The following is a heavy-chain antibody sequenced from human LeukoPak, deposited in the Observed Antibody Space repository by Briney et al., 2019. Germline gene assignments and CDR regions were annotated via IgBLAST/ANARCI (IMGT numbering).Heavy chain of an antibody. CDR3: AREVVGTPIAVAGTYFQH. Sequence: PSETPSLTCTVSGGSISSYYWSWIRQPAGKGLGWIGRIYTSGSTNYNPSLKSRVTMSVDTSKNQFSLKLSSVTAADTAVYYCAREVVGTPIAVAGTYFQHWGQGTLVTVSS. CDR1: GGSISSYY. V-gene: IGHV4-4*07. CDR2: IYTSGST. J-gene: IGHJ1*01. D-gene: IGHD6-19*01.